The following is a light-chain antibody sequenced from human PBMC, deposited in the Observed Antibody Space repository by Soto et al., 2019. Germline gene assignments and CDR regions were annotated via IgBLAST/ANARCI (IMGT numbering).Light chain of an antibody. J-gene: IGKJ1*01. CDR2: RAS. Sequence: DIQMTQSPSTLSASVGDSVTITCRASQSISTWLAWFQQKPGKAPKFLFYRASSLESGIPSRFSGSGSGTEFTLTISSLQPDDFATYYCQQYNSYPRTFGQGTKVEIK. V-gene: IGKV1-5*03. CDR3: QQYNSYPRT. CDR1: QSISTW.